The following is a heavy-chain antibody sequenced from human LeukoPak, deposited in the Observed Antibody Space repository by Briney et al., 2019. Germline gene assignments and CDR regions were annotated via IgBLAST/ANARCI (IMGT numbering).Heavy chain of an antibody. J-gene: IGHJ4*02. CDR2: ISAYNGNT. Sequence: ASVKVSCKASGYTFTGYYMHWVRQAPGQGLEWMGWISAYNGNTNYAQKLQGRVTMTTDTSTSTAYMELRSLRSDDTAVHYCATGTTTVTPDYWGQGTLVTVSS. D-gene: IGHD4-17*01. CDR3: ATGTTTVTPDY. CDR1: GYTFTGYY. V-gene: IGHV1-18*04.